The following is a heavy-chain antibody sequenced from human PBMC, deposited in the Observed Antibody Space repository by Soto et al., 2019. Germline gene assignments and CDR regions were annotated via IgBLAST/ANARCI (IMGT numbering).Heavy chain of an antibody. Sequence: QVQLQESGPGLVKPSETLSITCTVSGGSITSGGYYWSWIRQHPGKGLEWIGYIYNSGTTYYNPSLKSRVTISVDSSKNQFSLKLTSVTAADAAVYYCARDPAPWGQGTLVTVSS. V-gene: IGHV4-31*03. J-gene: IGHJ5*02. CDR2: IYNSGTT. CDR3: ARDPAP. CDR1: GGSITSGGYY.